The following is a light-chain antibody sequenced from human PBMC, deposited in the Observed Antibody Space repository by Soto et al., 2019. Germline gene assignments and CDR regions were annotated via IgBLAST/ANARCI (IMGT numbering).Light chain of an antibody. J-gene: IGLJ2*01. CDR1: SSDVGGYNY. V-gene: IGLV2-14*01. Sequence: QSVLTQPASVSGSPGQSITISCTGTSSDVGGYNYVSWYQQHPGKAPKLMIYEVSNRPSGVSNRFSASKSGNTASLTISGLQAEDEADYYCSSYTSSITWIFGGGTKVTVL. CDR3: SSYTSSITWI. CDR2: EVS.